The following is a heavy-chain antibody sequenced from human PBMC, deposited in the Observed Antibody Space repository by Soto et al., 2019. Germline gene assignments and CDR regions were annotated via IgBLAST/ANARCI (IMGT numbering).Heavy chain of an antibody. Sequence: ASVKVSCKASGYTFTSYGISWVRQAPGQGLEWMGWISAYNGNTNYAQKLQGRVTMTTDTSTSTAYMELRSLRSDDTAVYYCARDAGYDFWSGYWPYYYYGMDVWGQGTTVTVSS. CDR3: ARDAGYDFWSGYWPYYYYGMDV. J-gene: IGHJ6*02. CDR1: GYTFTSYG. CDR2: ISAYNGNT. D-gene: IGHD3-3*01. V-gene: IGHV1-18*01.